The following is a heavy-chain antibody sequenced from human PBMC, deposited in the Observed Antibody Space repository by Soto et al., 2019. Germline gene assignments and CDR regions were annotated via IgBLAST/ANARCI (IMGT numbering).Heavy chain of an antibody. CDR1: GFSFSSYE. CDR3: AREFSGYSNSGMGV. J-gene: IGHJ6*02. Sequence: GGSLRLSCTASGFSFSSYEMNWVRQAPVKGLEWVSYISGSGSPIYYAASVKGRFTISRDNAKNSLYLQMNSLRAEDTAVYYCAREFSGYSNSGMGVWGQGTTVTVSS. D-gene: IGHD6-13*01. V-gene: IGHV3-48*03. CDR2: ISGSGSPI.